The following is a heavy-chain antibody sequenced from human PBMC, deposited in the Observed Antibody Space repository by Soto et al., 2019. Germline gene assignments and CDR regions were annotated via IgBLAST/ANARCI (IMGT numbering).Heavy chain of an antibody. J-gene: IGHJ6*02. CDR1: GFTFTKAW. CDR2: IKSKNDGGTV. CDR3: TTLPHQNYWGSPG. V-gene: IGHV3-15*07. Sequence: EVQLVESGGGLVKPGGSLRLSCAASGFTFTKAWMNWVRQAPGKGLEWVGRIKSKNDGGTVDYAAPVKGRFTISRDDSENTLYLQINSLKIEDTAVYYCTTLPHQNYWGSPGWGQGTTVTVSS. D-gene: IGHD3-10*01.